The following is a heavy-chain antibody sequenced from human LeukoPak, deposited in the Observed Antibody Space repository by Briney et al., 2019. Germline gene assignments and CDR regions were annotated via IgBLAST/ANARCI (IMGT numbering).Heavy chain of an antibody. Sequence: GASVKVSCKASGYTFTSYGISWVRQAPGQGLEWMGWISAYNGNTNYAQKLQGRVTMTTDTSTSTAYMELRSLRSDDTAVYYCAGEPSSSWYMMNYYYYGMDVWGQGTTVTVSS. CDR3: AGEPSSSWYMMNYYYYGMDV. J-gene: IGHJ6*02. D-gene: IGHD6-13*01. CDR2: ISAYNGNT. V-gene: IGHV1-18*01. CDR1: GYTFTSYG.